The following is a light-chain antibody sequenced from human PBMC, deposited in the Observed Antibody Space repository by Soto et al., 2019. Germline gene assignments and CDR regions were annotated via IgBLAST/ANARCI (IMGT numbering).Light chain of an antibody. Sequence: QSVLTQPPSVSGAQGQRVTISCTGSSSNIGAGYDVHWYQQLPGTAPKLLIYANNNRPSGVPDRFSGSKSGTSASLAITGLQAEDEADYYCQSYDSSLSAVVFGGGTKLTVL. CDR3: QSYDSSLSAVV. J-gene: IGLJ2*01. CDR1: SSNIGAGYD. CDR2: ANN. V-gene: IGLV1-40*01.